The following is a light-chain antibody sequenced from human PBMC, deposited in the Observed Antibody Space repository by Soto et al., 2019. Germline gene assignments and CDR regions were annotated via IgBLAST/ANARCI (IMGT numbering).Light chain of an antibody. CDR2: AAS. V-gene: IGKV1-16*02. Sequence: DIQMTQSPSSLSASVGDTVTITCRASQGINNHLAWFQQKPGKAPKSLIYAASRLQSGVPSKFSGSASGTDFTLTISSMQTEDFANYYCQQYDNYPHTFGQGTKLEIK. CDR3: QQYDNYPHT. CDR1: QGINNH. J-gene: IGKJ2*01.